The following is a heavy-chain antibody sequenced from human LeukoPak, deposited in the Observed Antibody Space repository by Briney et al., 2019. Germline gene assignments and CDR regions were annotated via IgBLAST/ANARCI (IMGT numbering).Heavy chain of an antibody. Sequence: SETLSLTCTVSGVSISSSNSYWGWIRQPPGKGLEWIGSIYYSGNTYYNASLKSQVSISIDTSKNQFSLKLSSVTAADTAVYYCARGRSFLLWFGDFDYWGQGTLVTVSS. D-gene: IGHD3-10*01. CDR3: ARGRSFLLWFGDFDY. CDR2: IYYSGNT. J-gene: IGHJ4*02. CDR1: GVSISSSNSY. V-gene: IGHV4-39*07.